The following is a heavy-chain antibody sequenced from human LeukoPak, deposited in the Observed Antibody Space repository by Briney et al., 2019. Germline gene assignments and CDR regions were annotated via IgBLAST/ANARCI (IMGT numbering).Heavy chain of an antibody. J-gene: IGHJ4*02. CDR1: GYTFTSYA. CDR3: ARPKWELLFDY. CDR2: INAGNGNT. Sequence: WASVKASCKASGYTFTSYAMHWVRQAPGQRLEWMGWINAGNGNTKYSQKFRGRVTITRDTSASTAYMELSSLRSEDTAVYYCARPKWELLFDYWGQGTLVTVSS. D-gene: IGHD1-26*01. V-gene: IGHV1-3*01.